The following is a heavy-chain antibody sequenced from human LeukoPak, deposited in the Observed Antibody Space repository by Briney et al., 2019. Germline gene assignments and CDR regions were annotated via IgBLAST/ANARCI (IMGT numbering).Heavy chain of an antibody. Sequence: GGPLRLSCAASGFTVSSNYMSWVRQAPGKGLEWVSGIYSGGSTYYADSVKGRFTISRDNSKNTLYLQMNSLRAEDTAVYYCASGGGYYDSSGYPYNWFDPWGQGNLVTVSS. J-gene: IGHJ5*02. V-gene: IGHV3-53*01. CDR2: IYSGGST. CDR1: GFTVSSNY. D-gene: IGHD3-22*01. CDR3: ASGGGYYDSSGYPYNWFDP.